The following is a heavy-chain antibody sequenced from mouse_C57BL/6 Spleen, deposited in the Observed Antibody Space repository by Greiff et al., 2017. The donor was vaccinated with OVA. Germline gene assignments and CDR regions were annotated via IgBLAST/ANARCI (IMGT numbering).Heavy chain of an antibody. J-gene: IGHJ2*01. V-gene: IGHV5-6*01. Sequence: EVKLMESGGDLVKPGGSLKLSCAASGFTFSSYGMSWVRQTPDKRLEWVATISSGGSYTYYPDSVKGRFTISRDNAKNTLYLQMSSLKSEDTAMYYCARHDYYSNLYYFDYWGQGTTLTVSS. D-gene: IGHD2-5*01. CDR2: ISSGGSYT. CDR1: GFTFSSYG. CDR3: ARHDYYSNLYYFDY.